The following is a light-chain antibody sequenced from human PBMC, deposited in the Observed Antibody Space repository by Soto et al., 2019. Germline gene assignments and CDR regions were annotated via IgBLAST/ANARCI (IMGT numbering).Light chain of an antibody. V-gene: IGKV4-1*01. CDR1: QSLLSSSDNRNY. Sequence: DIVMTQSPDSLTVSLGERATINCKSSQSLLSSSDNRNYLAWYQHKPGQSPKMLIYWASTRYSGVPDRFSGSASGTDFSLTISSLQAEDVAVYYCQHYYSVPPTFGQGTKVEIK. CDR3: QHYYSVPPT. CDR2: WAS. J-gene: IGKJ1*01.